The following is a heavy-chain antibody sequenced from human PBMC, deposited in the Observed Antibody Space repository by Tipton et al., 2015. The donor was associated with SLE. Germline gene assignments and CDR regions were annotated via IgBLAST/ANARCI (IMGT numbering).Heavy chain of an antibody. CDR2: ISSSGSTI. CDR3: AREIVGACFDY. CDR1: GFTFSSYE. D-gene: IGHD1-26*01. V-gene: IGHV3-48*03. Sequence: SLRLSCAASGFTFSSYEMNWVRQAPGKGLEWVSYISSSGSTIYYADSVKGRFTISRDNAKNSLYLQMNSLRAEDTAVYYCAREIVGACFDYWGQGTLVTVSS. J-gene: IGHJ4*02.